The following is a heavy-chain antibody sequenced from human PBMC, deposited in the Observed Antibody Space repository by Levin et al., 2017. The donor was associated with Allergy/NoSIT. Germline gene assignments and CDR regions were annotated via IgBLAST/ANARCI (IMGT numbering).Heavy chain of an antibody. Sequence: GESLKISCAASGFTFSSYSMNWVRQAPGKGLEWVSYISSSGSTIYYADSLKGRFTISRDNGKNSLYLQMNSLRAEDTAVYYCASQYNSGWSQYYYYGMDVWGQGTTVTVSS. CDR2: ISSSGSTI. J-gene: IGHJ6*02. D-gene: IGHD6-19*01. CDR1: GFTFSSYS. CDR3: ASQYNSGWSQYYYYGMDV. V-gene: IGHV3-48*01.